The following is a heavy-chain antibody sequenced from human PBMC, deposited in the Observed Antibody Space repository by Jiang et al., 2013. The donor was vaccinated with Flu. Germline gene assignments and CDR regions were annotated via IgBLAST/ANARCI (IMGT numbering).Heavy chain of an antibody. CDR1: GGSISSYY. Sequence: VSGGSISSYYWSWIRQPPGTGLEWIGYIYYMGAPTTTLPSKSRVTISVDTSKNQFSLKLSSVTAADTAVYYCAREAVDYYGMDVWGQGTTVTVSS. D-gene: IGHD4-23*01. J-gene: IGHJ6*02. CDR2: IYYMGAP. V-gene: IGHV4-59*13. CDR3: AREAVDYYGMDV.